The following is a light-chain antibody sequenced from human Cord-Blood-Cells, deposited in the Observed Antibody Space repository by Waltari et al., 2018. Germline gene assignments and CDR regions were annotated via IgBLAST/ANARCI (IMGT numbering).Light chain of an antibody. CDR3: MQALQTPLT. Sequence: DIVMTQSPLSLPVTPGEPASISCRSSQSLLHSNGYNYLDWYLQKPGQSPQLLIYLGSNRASGVPDRFSGIGSGTDLTLKISRVEAEDVGVYCCMQALQTPLTFGGGTKVEIK. CDR2: LGS. V-gene: IGKV2-28*01. CDR1: QSLLHSNGYNY. J-gene: IGKJ4*01.